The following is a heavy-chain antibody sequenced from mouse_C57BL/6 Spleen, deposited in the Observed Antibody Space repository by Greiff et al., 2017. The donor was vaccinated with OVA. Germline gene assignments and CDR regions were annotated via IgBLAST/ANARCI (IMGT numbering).Heavy chain of an antibody. CDR1: GYSITSGYY. Sequence: VQLKESGPGLVKPSQSLSLTCSVTGYSITSGYYWNWIRQFPGNKLEWMGYISYDGSNNYNPSLKNRISITRDTSKNQFFLKLNSMTTEDTATYYCAKDQDSNYGLYYAMDYWGQGTSVTVSS. CDR3: AKDQDSNYGLYYAMDY. V-gene: IGHV3-6*01. CDR2: ISYDGSN. D-gene: IGHD2-5*01. J-gene: IGHJ4*01.